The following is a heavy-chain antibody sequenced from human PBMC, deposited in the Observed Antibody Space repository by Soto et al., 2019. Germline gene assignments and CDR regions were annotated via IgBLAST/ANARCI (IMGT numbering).Heavy chain of an antibody. V-gene: IGHV3-74*01. CDR2: INSDGITT. CDR1: GFTFGRYR. Sequence: GSLRLSCAASGFTFGRYRMHWVRQAPGKGLVWVSRINSDGITTSYADSVKGRFTISRDNAKNTLYLQMNSLRAEDTAVDYCARDVYGAFDIWGKGTMVTVSS. J-gene: IGHJ3*02. CDR3: ARDVYGAFDI. D-gene: IGHD3-16*01.